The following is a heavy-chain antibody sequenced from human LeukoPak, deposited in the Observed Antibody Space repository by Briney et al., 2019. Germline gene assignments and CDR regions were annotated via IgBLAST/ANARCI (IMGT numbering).Heavy chain of an antibody. V-gene: IGHV1-46*01. CDR1: GYTFINYY. CDR3: ARKRASTWVDP. Sequence: ASVTVSCKASGYTFINYYMHWVRQAPGQGLEWMGIINTSAGSKNYVQDFQGRATITRDTSTIKVYMELNSLRPGDTAVYYGARKRASTWVDPWGQGTLVTVSS. CDR2: INTSAGSK. D-gene: IGHD2-2*01. J-gene: IGHJ5*02.